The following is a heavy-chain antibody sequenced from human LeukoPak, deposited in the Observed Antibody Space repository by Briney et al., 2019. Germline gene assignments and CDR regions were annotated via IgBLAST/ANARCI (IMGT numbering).Heavy chain of an antibody. V-gene: IGHV3-9*01. D-gene: IGHD3-9*01. CDR2: ISWNSGSI. J-gene: IGHJ4*02. CDR3: AKDPHYDILTGYFDY. CDR1: GFTFDDYA. Sequence: GRSLRLSCAASGFTFDDYAMHWARQAPGKGLEWVSGISWNSGSIGYADSVKGRFTISRDNAKNSLYLQMNSLRAEDTALYYCAKDPHYDILTGYFDYWGQGTLVTVSS.